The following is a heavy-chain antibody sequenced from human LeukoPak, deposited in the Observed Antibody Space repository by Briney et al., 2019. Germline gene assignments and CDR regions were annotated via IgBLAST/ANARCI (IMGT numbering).Heavy chain of an antibody. CDR2: IYPGDSDT. D-gene: IGHD6-19*01. CDR1: GYSFTSYW. J-gene: IGHJ4*02. CDR3: ARHHSSGWYYFDY. V-gene: IGHV5-51*01. Sequence: GESLKISCKGSGYSFTSYWIGWVRQMPGKGLEWMGIIYPGDSDTSYSPSFQGQVTISADKSISTAYLQWSSLKASDTAMYYCARHHSSGWYYFDYWGQGTLVTVSS.